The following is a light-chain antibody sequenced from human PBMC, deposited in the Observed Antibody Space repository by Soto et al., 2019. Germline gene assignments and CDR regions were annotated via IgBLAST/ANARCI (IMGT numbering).Light chain of an antibody. CDR2: GAS. J-gene: IGKJ1*01. CDR3: QQYNTSPRT. V-gene: IGKV3-20*01. CDR1: QSVSSSY. Sequence: EIVLTDSPGTLSLSRWERATLSCRASQSVSSSYLAWYQQKPGQAPRLLIYGASSRATGIPDRFSGSGSGTDFTLTISRLEPEDFAVYYCQQYNTSPRTFGQGTKVDI.